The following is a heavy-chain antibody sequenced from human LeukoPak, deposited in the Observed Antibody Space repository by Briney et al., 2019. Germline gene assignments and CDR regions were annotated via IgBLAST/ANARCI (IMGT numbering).Heavy chain of an antibody. Sequence: GASVKVSCKVSGYTLTELSMHWVRQAPGKGLEWMGGFDPEDGETIYAQKFQGRVTMTEDTSTDTAYMELSSLRSEDTAVYYCATDLHYYDSSGYYDWGQGTLVTVSS. CDR1: GYTLTELS. J-gene: IGHJ4*02. D-gene: IGHD3-22*01. CDR2: FDPEDGET. CDR3: ATDLHYYDSSGYYD. V-gene: IGHV1-24*01.